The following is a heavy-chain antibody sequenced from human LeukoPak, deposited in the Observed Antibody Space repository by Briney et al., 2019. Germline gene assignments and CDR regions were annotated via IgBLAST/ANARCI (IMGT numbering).Heavy chain of an antibody. CDR2: IYYSGTT. CDR1: SDSISSYY. Sequence: SETLSLTCTVSSDSISSYYWTWIRQPPGKGLEWIGYIYYSGTTNYNPSLKSRVTISVDTSKSQFSLKLSSVTAADTAVYYCASGRPLGFDYWGQGTLVTVSS. D-gene: IGHD1-26*01. V-gene: IGHV4-59*01. CDR3: ASGRPLGFDY. J-gene: IGHJ4*02.